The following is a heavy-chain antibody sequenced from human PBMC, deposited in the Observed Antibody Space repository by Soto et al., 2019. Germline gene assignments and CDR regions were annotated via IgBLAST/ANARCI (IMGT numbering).Heavy chain of an antibody. J-gene: IGHJ4*02. Sequence: SETLSLTCTVSGGSISSYYWSWIRQPPGKGLGWIGYIYYSGSTNYNPSLKSRVTISVDTSKNQFSLKLSSVTAADTAVYYCARRWGRTFDYWGQGTLVTAS. CDR1: GGSISSYY. V-gene: IGHV4-59*08. D-gene: IGHD7-27*01. CDR2: IYYSGST. CDR3: ARRWGRTFDY.